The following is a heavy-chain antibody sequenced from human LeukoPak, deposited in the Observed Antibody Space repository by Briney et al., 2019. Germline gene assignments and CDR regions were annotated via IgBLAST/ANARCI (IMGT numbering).Heavy chain of an antibody. V-gene: IGHV3-74*01. Sequence: GGSLRLSCAASGFTFSSYWMHWVRQAPGKGLVWVSRINTDGSSTSYADSVKGRFTISRDNAKNTLYLQMNSLRAEDTAVYYCAREFFRGYSSPSTAGYWGQGTLVTVSS. CDR3: AREFFRGYSSPSTAGY. CDR1: GFTFSSYW. J-gene: IGHJ4*02. D-gene: IGHD6-6*01. CDR2: INTDGSST.